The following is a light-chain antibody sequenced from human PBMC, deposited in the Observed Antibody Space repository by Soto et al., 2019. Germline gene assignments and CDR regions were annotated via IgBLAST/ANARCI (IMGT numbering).Light chain of an antibody. Sequence: QLVLTQPPSVSGAPGQRVTISCTGSSSNIGAGYDVHWYQQLPGTAPKLLIYGNSNRPSGVPDRFSGSKSGTSASLAITGLQAEDEAHYSCQSYASSLSVVFGGGTKLTVL. CDR1: SSNIGAGYD. J-gene: IGLJ2*01. CDR2: GNS. CDR3: QSYASSLSVV. V-gene: IGLV1-40*01.